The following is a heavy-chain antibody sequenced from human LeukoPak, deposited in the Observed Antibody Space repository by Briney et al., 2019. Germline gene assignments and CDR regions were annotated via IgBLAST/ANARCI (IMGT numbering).Heavy chain of an antibody. Sequence: ASVKVSCKASGYTFTSYAMHWVRQAPGQRLEWMGWINAGNGNTKYSQKFQGRVTITRDTSASTAYMELSSLGSEDTAVYYCASHSSSWYGAPDYWGQGTLVTVSS. D-gene: IGHD6-13*01. CDR1: GYTFTSYA. CDR2: INAGNGNT. V-gene: IGHV1-3*01. CDR3: ASHSSSWYGAPDY. J-gene: IGHJ4*02.